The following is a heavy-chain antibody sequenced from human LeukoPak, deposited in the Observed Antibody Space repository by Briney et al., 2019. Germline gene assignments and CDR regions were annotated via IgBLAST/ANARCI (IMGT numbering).Heavy chain of an antibody. CDR1: GFTFSSYW. Sequence: PGGSLRLSCAASGFTFSSYWMSWVRQAPGKGLEWVANIKQDGSEKYYVDSVKGRFTISRDNAKNSLYLQMNSLRAEDTAVYYCARVDRNYDFWSGYYLGVTFDYWGQGTLVTVSS. V-gene: IGHV3-7*01. D-gene: IGHD3-3*01. CDR2: IKQDGSEK. CDR3: ARVDRNYDFWSGYYLGVTFDY. J-gene: IGHJ4*02.